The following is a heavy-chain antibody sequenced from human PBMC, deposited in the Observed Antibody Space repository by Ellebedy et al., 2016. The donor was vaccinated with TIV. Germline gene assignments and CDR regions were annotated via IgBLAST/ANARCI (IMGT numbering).Heavy chain of an antibody. Sequence: MPSETLSLTCNDSGDSIRSFYWSWVRQSPGKGLEWIGYVDSSWGANYNPSLENRVTMFVDTSKNQISLKLSSVTDADTAVYYCVKMAAMSRYFSFHLWGRGTLVTVSS. D-gene: IGHD5-24*01. V-gene: IGHV4-59*03. CDR2: VDSSWGA. CDR3: VKMAAMSRYFSFHL. J-gene: IGHJ2*01. CDR1: GDSIRSFY.